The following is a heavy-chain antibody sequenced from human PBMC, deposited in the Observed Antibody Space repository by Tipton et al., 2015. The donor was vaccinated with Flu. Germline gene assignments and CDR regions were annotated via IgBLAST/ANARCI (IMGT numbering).Heavy chain of an antibody. J-gene: IGHJ3*02. CDR1: GYSFTSYW. D-gene: IGHD3-22*01. CDR3: TRRDYYDSSGYLADAFDI. V-gene: IGHV5-51*01. CDR2: IYPGDSDT. Sequence: QSGPEVKKPGESLKISCKGSGYSFTSYWIGWVRQMPGKGLEWMGIIYPGDSDTRYSPSFQGQVTISADKSISTAYLQWSSLKASDTAMYYCTRRDYYDSSGYLADAFDIWGQGTMVTVSS.